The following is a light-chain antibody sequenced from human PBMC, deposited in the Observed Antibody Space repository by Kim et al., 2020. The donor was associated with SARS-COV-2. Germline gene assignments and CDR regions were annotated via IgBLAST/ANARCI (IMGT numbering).Light chain of an antibody. V-gene: IGLV3-1*01. CDR1: KLGDKY. Sequence: SYELTQPPSVSVSPGQTASITCSGYKLGDKYVSWYQKKPGQSPAVVIYQDNQRPSGIPERFSGCNSGNTATLTIRGTQAMDEADYYCQAWDSSTHNYVFG. CDR2: QDN. CDR3: QAWDSSTHNYV. J-gene: IGLJ1*01.